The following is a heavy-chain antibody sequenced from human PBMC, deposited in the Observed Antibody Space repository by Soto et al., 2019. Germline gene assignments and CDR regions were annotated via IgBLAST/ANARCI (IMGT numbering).Heavy chain of an antibody. CDR2: ISGSGGST. V-gene: IGHV3-23*01. Sequence: EVQLLESGGGLVQPGGSLRLSCAASGFTFSVYAMSWVRQPPGKGLEWVSTISGSGGSTYYADSVKGRFTISRDNSKNTLHLQMNSLRAEDTAVYYCAKPFTTGYYFPFDYWGQGTLVTVSS. D-gene: IGHD3-9*01. CDR1: GFTFSVYA. CDR3: AKPFTTGYYFPFDY. J-gene: IGHJ4*02.